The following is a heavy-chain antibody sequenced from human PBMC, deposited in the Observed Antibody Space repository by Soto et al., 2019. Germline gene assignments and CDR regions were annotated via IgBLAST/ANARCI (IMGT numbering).Heavy chain of an antibody. CDR1: GFTFYSHA. Sequence: EVQFLESGGDLVQPGGSLRLSCAASGFTFYSHAMSWVRQAPGKGLEWVSGTSESGGVTYYADSVEGRFTMSGDNDKNTLWLQMNSLRVAATAVYYCVDGGAIGRPPLDPWRQGTLVIVSS. CDR3: VDGGAIGRPPLDP. D-gene: IGHD6-6*01. V-gene: IGHV3-23*01. CDR2: TSESGGVT. J-gene: IGHJ5*02.